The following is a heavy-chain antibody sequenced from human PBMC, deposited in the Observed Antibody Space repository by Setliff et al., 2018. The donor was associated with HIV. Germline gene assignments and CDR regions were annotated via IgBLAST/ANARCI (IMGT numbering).Heavy chain of an antibody. CDR2: STPLLDTT. V-gene: IGHV1-69*13. J-gene: IGHJ4*02. Sequence: VKVSCKASGGTFSSYGITWVRQAPGQGLEWMGGSTPLLDTTNYAQKFQGRVTITTDESTNTVYMELSSLRSEDTAVYYCAGGRVNKPNPMDYWGQGTLVTVSS. CDR3: AGGRVNKPNPMDY. CDR1: GGTFSSYG. D-gene: IGHD3-16*01.